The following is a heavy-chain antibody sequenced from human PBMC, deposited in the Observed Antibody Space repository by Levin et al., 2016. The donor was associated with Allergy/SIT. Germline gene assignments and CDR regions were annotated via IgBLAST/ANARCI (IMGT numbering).Heavy chain of an antibody. CDR3: ARVRNGGYLDY. CDR1: GFTFSNFW. V-gene: IGHV3-7*01. CDR2: IKQDGSEK. J-gene: IGHJ4*02. Sequence: GESLKISCAASGFTFSNFWMNWVRQAPGKGLEWVANIKQDGSEKSYVESVKGRFTISRDNAKSSLYLQMNSLRAEDTAVYYCARVRNGGYLDYWGQGTLVTVSS. D-gene: IGHD1-1*01.